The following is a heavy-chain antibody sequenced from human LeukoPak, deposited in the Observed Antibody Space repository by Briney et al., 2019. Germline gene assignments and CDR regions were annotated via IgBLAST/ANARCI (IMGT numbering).Heavy chain of an antibody. CDR1: GGSISSSSYY. V-gene: IGHV4-61*05. J-gene: IGHJ4*02. D-gene: IGHD5-24*01. CDR2: IYYSGST. Sequence: SETLSLTCTVSGGSISSSSYYWGWSRQPPGKGLEWIEYIYYSGSTNYNPSLKSRVTISVDTSKNQFSLKLSSVTAADTAVYYCARVVFNGYNYRSNPYFDYWGQGTLVTVSS. CDR3: ARVVFNGYNYRSNPYFDY.